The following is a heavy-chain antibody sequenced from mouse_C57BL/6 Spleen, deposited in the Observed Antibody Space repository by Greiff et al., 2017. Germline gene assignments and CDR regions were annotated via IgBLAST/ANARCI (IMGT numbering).Heavy chain of an antibody. Sequence: VQLQQSGPELVKPGASVKISCKASGYTFTDYYMNWVKQSHGKSLEWIGDINPNNGGTSYNQKFKGKATLTVDKSSSTAYMVLRSLTSEDSAVYYCARKGLGAWFAYWGQGTLVTVSA. CDR3: ARKGLGAWFAY. J-gene: IGHJ3*01. V-gene: IGHV1-26*01. CDR2: INPNNGGT. D-gene: IGHD4-1*01. CDR1: GYTFTDYY.